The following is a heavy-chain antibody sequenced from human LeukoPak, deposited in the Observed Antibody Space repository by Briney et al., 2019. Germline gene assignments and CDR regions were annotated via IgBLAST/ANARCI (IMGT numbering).Heavy chain of an antibody. Sequence: GGSLRLSCAASGFTFDDYGMSWVRQAPGKGLVWVSRINSDGINTSYADSVKGRFTISRDNAKNTLNLQMNSLRAEDTAVYYCARDLGQYYDTSDNWFDPWGQGTLVTVSS. CDR1: GFTFDDYG. J-gene: IGHJ5*02. D-gene: IGHD3-22*01. V-gene: IGHV3-74*01. CDR3: ARDLGQYYDTSDNWFDP. CDR2: INSDGINT.